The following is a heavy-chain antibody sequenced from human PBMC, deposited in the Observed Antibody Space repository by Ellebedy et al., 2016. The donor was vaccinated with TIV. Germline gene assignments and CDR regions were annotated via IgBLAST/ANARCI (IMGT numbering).Heavy chain of an antibody. CDR3: ATVRFLEWLYDY. J-gene: IGHJ4*02. Sequence: AASVTVSCKVSGYTLTELSMHWVRQPSGTGLEWMGGFDPEDGETIYAQKFQGRVTMTEDTSTDTAYMELSSLRSEDTAVYYCATVRFLEWLYDYWGQGTLVTVSS. CDR2: FDPEDGET. V-gene: IGHV1-24*01. CDR1: GYTLTELS. D-gene: IGHD3-3*01.